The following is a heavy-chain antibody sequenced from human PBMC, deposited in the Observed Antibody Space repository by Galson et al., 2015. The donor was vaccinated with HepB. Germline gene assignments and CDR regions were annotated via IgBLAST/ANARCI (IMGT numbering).Heavy chain of an antibody. CDR2: VSGYNGQT. CDR1: GYSFTSYG. CDR3: ARDTTAHDYGPGELDS. V-gene: IGHV1-18*04. D-gene: IGHD3-10*01. J-gene: IGHJ4*02. Sequence: SVKVSCKGSGYSFTSYGISWVRQAPGQGLEWLGWVSGYNGQTHYAENFQGRGTLTTETSTRTAYMEPTSLRSEDTAVYYCARDTTAHDYGPGELDSWSQGTLITVSS.